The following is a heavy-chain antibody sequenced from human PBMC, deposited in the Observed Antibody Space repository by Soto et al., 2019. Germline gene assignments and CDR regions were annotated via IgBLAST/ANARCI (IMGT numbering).Heavy chain of an antibody. D-gene: IGHD6-19*01. CDR1: GYSFAGYW. V-gene: IGHV5-10-1*04. Sequence: GESLKISCKGSGYSFAGYWITWVRQKPGKGLEWMGRIDPSDSQTYYSPSFQGQVTISADKSITTAYLQWSSLKASDTAMYYCARQHPLDSSAWYNWGQGTLVTVSS. J-gene: IGHJ4*02. CDR2: IDPSDSQT. CDR3: ARQHPLDSSAWYN.